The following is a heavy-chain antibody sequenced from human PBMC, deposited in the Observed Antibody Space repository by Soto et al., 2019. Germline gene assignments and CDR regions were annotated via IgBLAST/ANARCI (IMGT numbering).Heavy chain of an antibody. J-gene: IGHJ5*02. Sequence: QVQLQESGPGLVKPSQTLSLTCTVSGGSISSGDYYWSWIRQHPGKGLEWIGYIYYSGSTYYNPSLKSRVTISVDTSKXQFSLKLSSVTAAXXAVYYCARWWSGSRQGFDPWGQGTLVTVSS. CDR2: IYYSGST. CDR3: ARWWSGSRQGFDP. V-gene: IGHV4-31*03. CDR1: GGSISSGDYY. D-gene: IGHD3-3*01.